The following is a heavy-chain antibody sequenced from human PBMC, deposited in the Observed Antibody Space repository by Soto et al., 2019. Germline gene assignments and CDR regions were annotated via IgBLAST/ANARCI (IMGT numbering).Heavy chain of an antibody. D-gene: IGHD3-3*01. J-gene: IGHJ6*02. V-gene: IGHV3-23*01. CDR1: GFTFNNYA. CDR3: AKDSRRDFWSVQNYSDGMDV. Sequence: EVQLLESGGDLVQPGGSLRLSCAASGFTFNNYAINWVRQAPGKGPEWVSSIGGSGGITYYADSVKGRFTSSRDNSKNALYLQMDSLGAEDTALYYCAKDSRRDFWSVQNYSDGMDVWGQGTTVSVSS. CDR2: IGGSGGIT.